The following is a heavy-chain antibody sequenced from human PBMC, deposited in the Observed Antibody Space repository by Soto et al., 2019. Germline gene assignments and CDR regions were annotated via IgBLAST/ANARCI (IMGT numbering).Heavy chain of an antibody. CDR1: GGTFSSYA. CDR2: IIPIFGTA. Sequence: SVKVSCKASGGTFSSYAISWVRQAPGQGLEWMGGIIPIFGTANYAQKFQGRVTITAGKSTSTAYMELSSLRSEDTAVYYCASTPTIQLWTPFDYWGQGTLVTVSS. J-gene: IGHJ4*02. V-gene: IGHV1-69*06. D-gene: IGHD5-18*01. CDR3: ASTPTIQLWTPFDY.